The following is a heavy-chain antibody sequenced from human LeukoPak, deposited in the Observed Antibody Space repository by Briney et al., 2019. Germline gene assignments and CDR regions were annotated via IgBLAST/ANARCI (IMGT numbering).Heavy chain of an antibody. D-gene: IGHD2-2*02. J-gene: IGHJ6*02. CDR3: AKHQCSSTRCYSFYYYGMDV. CDR2: IYYSWST. V-gene: IGHV4-39*01. Sequence: SETLSLTCTVSGGSITTGDYYWGWIRQPPGKGLEWIGSIYYSWSTYYNPSLKSRVTISVDTSKNQFSLNLSSVTAADTAVYYCAKHQCSSTRCYSFYYYGMDVWGQETTVTVSS. CDR1: GGSITTGDYY.